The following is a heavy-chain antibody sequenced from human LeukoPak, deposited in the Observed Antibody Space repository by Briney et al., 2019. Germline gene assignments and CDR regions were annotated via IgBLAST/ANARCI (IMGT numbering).Heavy chain of an antibody. CDR1: GYTFNSYD. Sequence: ASVKVSCKASGYTFNSYDINWVRQATGQGLEWMGGIIPIFGTANYAQKFQGRVTITADESTSTAYMELRSLRSDDTAVYYCARDLLAVAGTLDAFDIWGQGTMVTVSS. J-gene: IGHJ3*02. CDR2: IIPIFGTA. CDR3: ARDLLAVAGTLDAFDI. V-gene: IGHV1-69*13. D-gene: IGHD6-19*01.